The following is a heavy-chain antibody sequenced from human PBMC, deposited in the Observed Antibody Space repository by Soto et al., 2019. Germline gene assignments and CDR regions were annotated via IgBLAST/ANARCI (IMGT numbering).Heavy chain of an antibody. CDR3: ARVRRNWNDGDYFDY. CDR1: GFTFSDHY. V-gene: IGHV3-72*01. J-gene: IGHJ4*02. CDR2: TRNKANSYTT. D-gene: IGHD1-1*01. Sequence: GGSLRLSCAASGFTFSDHYMDWVRQAPGKGLEWVGRTRNKANSYTTEYAASVKGRFTISSDDSKNSLYLQMNSLKTEDTAVYYCARVRRNWNDGDYFDYWGQGTLVTVSS.